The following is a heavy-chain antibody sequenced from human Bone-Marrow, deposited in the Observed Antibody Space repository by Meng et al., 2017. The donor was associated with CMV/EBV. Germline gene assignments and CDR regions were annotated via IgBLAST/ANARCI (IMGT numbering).Heavy chain of an antibody. Sequence: GGSLRLSCAASGFIFRNYWMTWVRQAPGKGLEWVANIKEDGSEKSYVDSVKGRFTISRDNSKNTLYLQMNSLRAEDTAVYYCARDRGYDFWSGYSISYGMDVWGQGTTVTVSS. V-gene: IGHV3-7*01. CDR1: GFIFRNYW. D-gene: IGHD3-3*01. CDR3: ARDRGYDFWSGYSISYGMDV. CDR2: IKEDGSEK. J-gene: IGHJ6*02.